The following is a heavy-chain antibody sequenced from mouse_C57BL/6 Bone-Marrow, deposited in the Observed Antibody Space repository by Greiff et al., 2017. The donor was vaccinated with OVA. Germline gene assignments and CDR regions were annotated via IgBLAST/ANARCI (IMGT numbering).Heavy chain of an antibody. CDR2: IYPGSGSN. D-gene: IGHD1-1*01. V-gene: IGHV1-55*01. J-gene: IGHJ2*01. CDR1: GYTFTSYW. CDR3: ARFITTVVADY. Sequence: VQLQQPGAELVKPGASVKMSCKASGYTFTSYWITWVKQRPGQGLEWIGDIYPGSGSNNYNEKFKSKATLTVDTSSSTAYMQLSSLTSEDSAVYYCARFITTVVADYWGQGTTLTVSS.